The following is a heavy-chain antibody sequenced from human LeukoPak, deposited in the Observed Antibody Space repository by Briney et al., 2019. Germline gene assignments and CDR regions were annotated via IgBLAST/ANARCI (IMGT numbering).Heavy chain of an antibody. J-gene: IGHJ6*02. CDR3: ARHVGQQLFYYYYGLDV. D-gene: IGHD6-13*01. V-gene: IGHV4-39*01. Sequence: SETLSLTCTVSGGSISSSSYYWGWIRQPPGKGLEWIGSMYYSGSTYCNPSLKSRVTISVDTSKNQFSLKLSSVTVADTAVYYCARHVGQQLFYYYYGLDVWGQGATVTVSS. CDR2: MYYSGST. CDR1: GGSISSSSYY.